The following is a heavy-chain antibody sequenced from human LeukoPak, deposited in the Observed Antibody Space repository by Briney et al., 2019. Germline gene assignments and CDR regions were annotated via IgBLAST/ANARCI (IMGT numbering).Heavy chain of an antibody. Sequence: KSGGSLGLSCAASGFTFSNAWMSWVRQAPGKGLEWVGRIKSKTDGGTTDYAAPVKGRFTISRDNSNNTLYLQMDSMRAEDTAVYYCAKDYSAYNYLADFDYWGQGTLVTVSS. J-gene: IGHJ4*02. CDR3: AKDYSAYNYLADFDY. V-gene: IGHV3-15*01. CDR2: IKSKTDGGTT. D-gene: IGHD5-24*01. CDR1: GFTFSNAW.